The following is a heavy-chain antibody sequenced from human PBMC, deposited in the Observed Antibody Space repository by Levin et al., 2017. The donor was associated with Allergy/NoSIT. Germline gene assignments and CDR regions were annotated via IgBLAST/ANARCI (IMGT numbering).Heavy chain of an antibody. D-gene: IGHD2-2*01. J-gene: IGHJ6*03. Sequence: GGSLRLSCAASGFIFDDYSMHWVRQTPGKGLEWVSLISWDGAGTYYADSVKGRFTISRDNSNNSLYLQMNSLRAEDTALYYCAKDYCSSTSCYDYYYYLDVWGKGTTVTVSS. V-gene: IGHV3-43*01. CDR3: AKDYCSSTSCYDYYYYLDV. CDR2: ISWDGAGT. CDR1: GFIFDDYS.